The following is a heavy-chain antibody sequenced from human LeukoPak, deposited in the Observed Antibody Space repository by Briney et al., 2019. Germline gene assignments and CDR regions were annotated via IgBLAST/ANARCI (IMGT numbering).Heavy chain of an antibody. Sequence: ASVKVSFKASGYTFTGYYIHWVRQAPGQGLEWMGWINPNSGGTNYAQNFQGRVTMTRDTSISTAYMELSRLRSDDTAVYYCARPTVIGVYWFDPWGQGTLVTVSS. D-gene: IGHD2-21*01. J-gene: IGHJ5*02. CDR3: ARPTVIGVYWFDP. V-gene: IGHV1-2*02. CDR1: GYTFTGYY. CDR2: INPNSGGT.